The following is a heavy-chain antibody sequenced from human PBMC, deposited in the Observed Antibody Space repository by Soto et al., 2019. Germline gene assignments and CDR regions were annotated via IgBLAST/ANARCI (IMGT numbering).Heavy chain of an antibody. D-gene: IGHD3-3*01. CDR3: ATRDANYDFWRRYLNLITICFDP. CDR2: IYPGDSDT. Sequence: PGESLKICCKGSGYSFTSYCIGWVRQMPGKGREWMGIIYPGDSDTRYSPSFQGQVTISADKSISTAYLQGSSLKASDAAMYYCATRDANYDFWRRYLNLITICFDPWGQGPPVTVSS. J-gene: IGHJ5*02. CDR1: GYSFTSYC. V-gene: IGHV5-51*01.